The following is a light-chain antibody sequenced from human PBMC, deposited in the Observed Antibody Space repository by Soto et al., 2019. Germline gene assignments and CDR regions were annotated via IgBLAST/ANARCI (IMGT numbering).Light chain of an antibody. CDR1: QSLLHSNGYNY. V-gene: IGKV2-28*01. CDR2: LGS. CDR3: MQALQTPLT. Sequence: DIVMTQSPLSLPVTPGEPASISCRSSQSLLHSNGYNYLGWYLQKPGQSPQLLIYLGSNRASGVPDRFRGSGSGTDFTLEITRVEAEDVGVYHCMQALQTPLTFGQGTKVEIK. J-gene: IGKJ1*01.